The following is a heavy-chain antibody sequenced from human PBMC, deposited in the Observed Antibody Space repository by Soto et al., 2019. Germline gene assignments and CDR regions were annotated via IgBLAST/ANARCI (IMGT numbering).Heavy chain of an antibody. J-gene: IGHJ4*02. D-gene: IGHD6-19*01. V-gene: IGHV4-34*01. CDR3: ARRIAVSHCDY. CDR1: GGSFSGYY. Sequence: QVQLQQWGAGLLKPSETLSLTCAVYGGSFSGYYWSWIRQPPGKGLEWIGEINHSGSTNYNPSLKSRVTISVDTSKNQFSLKLSSVTAADTAVYYCARRIAVSHCDYWGQGTLVTVSS. CDR2: INHSGST.